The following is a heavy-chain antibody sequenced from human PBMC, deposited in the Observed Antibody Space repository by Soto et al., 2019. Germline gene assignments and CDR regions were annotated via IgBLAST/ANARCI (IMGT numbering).Heavy chain of an antibody. CDR3: ATPYYDILTGYRVGMDV. Sequence: PGESLKISCKGSGYSFTSYWIGWVRQMPGKGLEWMGIIYPGDSDTRYSPSFQGQVTISADKSISTAYLQWSSLKASDTAMYYCATPYYDILTGYRVGMDVWGQGNTVTVSS. CDR1: GYSFTSYW. J-gene: IGHJ6*02. V-gene: IGHV5-51*01. CDR2: IYPGDSDT. D-gene: IGHD3-9*01.